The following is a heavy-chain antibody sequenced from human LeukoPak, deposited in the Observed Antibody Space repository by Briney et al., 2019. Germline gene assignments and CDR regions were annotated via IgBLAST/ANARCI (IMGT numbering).Heavy chain of an antibody. V-gene: IGHV3-21*01. CDR3: TKGENGMDV. CDR1: GFTFSSYR. J-gene: IGHJ6*02. D-gene: IGHD1-26*01. Sequence: PGGSLRLSCAVSGFTFSSYRMNWVRQAPGKGLEWVSSISDSSSYIYHADSVKGRFTISRDNAKNSVYLQMNSLRAEDTATYYCTKGENGMDVWGQGTTVTVSS. CDR2: ISDSSSYI.